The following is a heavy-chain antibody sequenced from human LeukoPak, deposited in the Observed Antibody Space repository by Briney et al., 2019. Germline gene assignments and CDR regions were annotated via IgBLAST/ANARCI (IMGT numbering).Heavy chain of an antibody. Sequence: PGGSLTLSCPASGFTLSSYAMSWVRPPPGRELEWVSAISGSGGSTYYADSVKGRFTISRDNSKNTLYLQMNSLRAEDTAVYYCAKVGSSSWFDYWGQGTLVTVSS. D-gene: IGHD6-13*01. CDR3: AKVGSSSWFDY. CDR2: ISGSGGST. CDR1: GFTLSSYA. V-gene: IGHV3-23*01. J-gene: IGHJ4*02.